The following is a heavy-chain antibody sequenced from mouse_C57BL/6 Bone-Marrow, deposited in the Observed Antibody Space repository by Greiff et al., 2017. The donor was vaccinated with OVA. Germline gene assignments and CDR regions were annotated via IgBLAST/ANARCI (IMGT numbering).Heavy chain of an antibody. CDR1: GFNIKDDY. Sequence: VQLQQSGAELVRPGASVKLSCTASGFNIKDDYMHWVKQRPEQGLEWIGWIDPENGDTEYASKFQGKATITADTSSNTAYLQLSSLTSEDTAVDYCTAANWDVDYWGQGTTLTVSS. CDR2: IDPENGDT. D-gene: IGHD4-1*01. CDR3: TAANWDVDY. J-gene: IGHJ2*01. V-gene: IGHV14-4*01.